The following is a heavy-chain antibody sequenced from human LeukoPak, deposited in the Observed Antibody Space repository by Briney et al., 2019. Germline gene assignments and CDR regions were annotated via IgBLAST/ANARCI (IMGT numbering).Heavy chain of an antibody. CDR2: IKQDGSEK. D-gene: IGHD3-3*01. Sequence: GGSLRLSCAASGFTFSSYCMSWVRQAPGKGLEWVANIKQDGSEKYYVDSVKGRFTISRDNAKNSLYLQMNSLRAEDTAVYYCARDTLRITIFGVVPGAFDIWGQGTMVTVSS. CDR3: ARDTLRITIFGVVPGAFDI. V-gene: IGHV3-7*01. CDR1: GFTFSSYC. J-gene: IGHJ3*02.